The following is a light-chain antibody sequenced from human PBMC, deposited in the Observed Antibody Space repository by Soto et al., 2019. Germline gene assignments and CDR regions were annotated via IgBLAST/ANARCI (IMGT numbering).Light chain of an antibody. Sequence: QSALTQPASVSGSPGQSITISCTGTSSDVGGYNYVSWYQQHPGKAPKLMIYEVSNRPSGVSNRFSGSNSGNTDSLTISGLKAEDEADYYCGSYTSSSTVVFGGGTQLTVL. CDR3: GSYTSSSTVV. J-gene: IGLJ2*01. V-gene: IGLV2-14*01. CDR2: EVS. CDR1: SSDVGGYNY.